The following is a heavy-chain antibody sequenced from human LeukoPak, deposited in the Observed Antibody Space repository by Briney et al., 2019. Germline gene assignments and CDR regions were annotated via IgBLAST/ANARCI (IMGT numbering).Heavy chain of an antibody. Sequence: PGGSLRLSCAASGFTFDDYAMDWVRQAPGKGLEWVSLISWGGGSTYYADSVKGRFTISRDNSKNSLYLHMNSLRAEDTALYYCAKDRSGNSYGHFDYWGQGTLVTVSS. CDR3: AKDRSGNSYGHFDY. J-gene: IGHJ4*02. CDR1: GFTFDDYA. CDR2: ISWGGGST. V-gene: IGHV3-43D*04. D-gene: IGHD3-10*01.